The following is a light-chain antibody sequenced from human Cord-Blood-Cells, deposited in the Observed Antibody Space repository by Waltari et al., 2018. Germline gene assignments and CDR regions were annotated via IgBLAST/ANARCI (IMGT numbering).Light chain of an antibody. CDR1: STDVGSYNL. V-gene: IGLV2-23*02. J-gene: IGLJ3*02. CDR3: CSYAGSSTNWV. Sequence: QSALTQPASVSGSPGPSIPISCTGTSTDVGSYNLVSWYQQHPGKAPKLMIYEVSKRPSGVSNRFSGSKSGNTASLTISGLQAEDEADYYCCSYAGSSTNWVFGGGTKLTVL. CDR2: EVS.